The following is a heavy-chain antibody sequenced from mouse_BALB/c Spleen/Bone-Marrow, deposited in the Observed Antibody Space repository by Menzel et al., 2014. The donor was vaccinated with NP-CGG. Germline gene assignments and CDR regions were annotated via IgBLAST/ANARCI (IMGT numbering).Heavy chain of an antibody. J-gene: IGHJ2*01. CDR1: GFTFSDYY. V-gene: IGHV5-4*02. Sequence: DVKLVESGGGLVKPGGSLKLSCAASGFTFSDYYMYWVRQTPEKRLEWVATISDGGSYTYDPDSVKGRFTISRDNAKNNLYLQMSSLKSEDTAMYYCARVSYDYFDYWGQGTTLTVSS. CDR3: ARVSYDYFDY. CDR2: ISDGGSYT. D-gene: IGHD2-4*01.